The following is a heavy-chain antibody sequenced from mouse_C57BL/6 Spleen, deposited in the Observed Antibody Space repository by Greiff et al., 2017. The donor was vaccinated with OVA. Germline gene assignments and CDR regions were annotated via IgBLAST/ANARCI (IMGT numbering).Heavy chain of an antibody. CDR2: IRSKSNNYAT. D-gene: IGHD2-3*01. Sequence: EVMLVESGGGLVQPKGSLKLSCAASGFSFNTYAMNWVRQAPGKGLEWVARIRSKSNNYATYYADSVKDRFTISRDDSESMLYLQMNNLKTEDTAMYYCVRRDGYGAMDYWGQGTSVTVSS. V-gene: IGHV10-1*01. CDR3: VRRDGYGAMDY. CDR1: GFSFNTYA. J-gene: IGHJ4*01.